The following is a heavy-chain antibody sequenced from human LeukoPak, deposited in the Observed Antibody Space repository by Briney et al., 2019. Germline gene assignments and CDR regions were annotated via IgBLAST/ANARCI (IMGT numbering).Heavy chain of an antibody. Sequence: SETLSLTCTVSGGSVSSGSYYWSWIRQPPGKGLEWIGYIYYSGSTNYNPSPKSRVTISVDTSKNQFSLKLSSVTAADTAVYYCARASISPDPYFDYWGQGTLVTVSS. D-gene: IGHD6-6*01. CDR2: IYYSGST. CDR3: ARASISPDPYFDY. CDR1: GGSVSSGSYY. V-gene: IGHV4-61*01. J-gene: IGHJ4*02.